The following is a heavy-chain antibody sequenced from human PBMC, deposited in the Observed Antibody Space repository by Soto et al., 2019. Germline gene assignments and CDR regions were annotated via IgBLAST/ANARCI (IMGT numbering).Heavy chain of an antibody. D-gene: IGHD6-19*01. CDR2: ISAYNGNT. V-gene: IGHV1-18*01. CDR3: ARLRLAVAGTGVYFDY. CDR1: GHTFTSYG. J-gene: IGHJ4*02. Sequence: ASVKVSCKASGHTFTSYGISWVRQAPGQGLEWMGWISAYNGNTNYAQELQGRVTMTTDTSTSTAYMELRSLRSDDTAVYYCARLRLAVAGTGVYFDYWGQGTLVTVSS.